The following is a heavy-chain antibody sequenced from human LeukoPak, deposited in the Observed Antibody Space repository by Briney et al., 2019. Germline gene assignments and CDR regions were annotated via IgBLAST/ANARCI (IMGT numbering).Heavy chain of an antibody. CDR1: GGSISSSSYY. CDR3: ARAMSARDGLSTAPNFFDL. V-gene: IGHV4-39*07. CDR2: IYYSGST. J-gene: IGHJ2*01. Sequence: SETLSLTCTVSGGSISSSSYYWGWIRQPPGKGLEWIGSIYYSGSTYYNPSLKSRVTISVDTSKNQFSLKLSSVTAADTAVYYCARAMSARDGLSTAPNFFDLWGRGTLVTVSS. D-gene: IGHD2/OR15-2a*01.